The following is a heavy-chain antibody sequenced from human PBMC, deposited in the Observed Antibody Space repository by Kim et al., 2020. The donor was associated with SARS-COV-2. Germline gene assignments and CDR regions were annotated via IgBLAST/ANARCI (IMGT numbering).Heavy chain of an antibody. CDR3: AREGMSIAVAGTFGYYGMDV. CDR2: ISYDGSNK. J-gene: IGHJ6*02. CDR1: GFTFSSYA. V-gene: IGHV3-30*04. Sequence: GGSLRLSCAASGFTFSSYAMHWVRQAPGKGLEWVAVISYDGSNKYYADSVKGRFTISRDNSKNTLYLQMNSLRAEDTAVYYCAREGMSIAVAGTFGYYGMDVWGQGTTVTVSS. D-gene: IGHD6-19*01.